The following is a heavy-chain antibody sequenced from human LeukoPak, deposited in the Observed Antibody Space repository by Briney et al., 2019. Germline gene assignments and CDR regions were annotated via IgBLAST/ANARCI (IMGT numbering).Heavy chain of an antibody. CDR1: GYTFTGYY. CDR2: INPNSGGA. J-gene: IGHJ6*03. CDR3: AREETTVTYYYYYYYMDV. D-gene: IGHD4-17*01. V-gene: IGHV1-2*02. Sequence: GASVKVSCKASGYTFTGYYMHWVRQAPGQGLEWMGWINPNSGGANYAQKFQGRVTMTRDTSISTAHMELSRLRSDDTAVYYCAREETTVTYYYYYYYMDVWGKGTTVTVSS.